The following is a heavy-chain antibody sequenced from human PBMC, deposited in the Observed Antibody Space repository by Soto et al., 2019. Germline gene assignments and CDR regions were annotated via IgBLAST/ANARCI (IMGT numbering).Heavy chain of an antibody. J-gene: IGHJ2*01. CDR1: DGSITSGGYY. V-gene: IGHV4-31*03. Sequence: QEQLQESGPGLVKPSQTLSLTCTVSDGSITSGGYYWSWIRQHPGKGLEWIGYIHYSGSTYHNPSLKSRVTISVDTSKNQFSLKLSSVTAADTAVYYCARQSWATVTNFPYLDLWGRGTLVTVSS. CDR2: IHYSGST. D-gene: IGHD4-17*01. CDR3: ARQSWATVTNFPYLDL.